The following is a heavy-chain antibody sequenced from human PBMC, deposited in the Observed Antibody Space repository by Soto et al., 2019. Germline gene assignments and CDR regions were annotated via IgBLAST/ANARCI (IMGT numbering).Heavy chain of an antibody. Sequence: QVQLVQSGAEVKKPGSSVKVSCKASGGTFTSFAVSWVRQAPGQGLEWMGGIIPISGTAHYAQKFQGRVTITADESRSTAYMELSSLRSEDTAVYYCASGCSSPCCYYGLDRDWGQGTLVTVSS. CDR2: IIPISGTA. CDR3: ASGCSSPCCYYGLDRD. J-gene: IGHJ4*02. D-gene: IGHD2-2*01. CDR1: GGTFTSFA. V-gene: IGHV1-69*01.